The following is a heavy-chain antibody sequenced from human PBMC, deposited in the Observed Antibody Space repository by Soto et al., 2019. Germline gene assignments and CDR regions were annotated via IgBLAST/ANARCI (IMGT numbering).Heavy chain of an antibody. CDR2: IYYNGNT. CDR3: TRAHYYSED. J-gene: IGHJ1*01. D-gene: IGHD3-22*01. Sequence: PSETLSLTCSVSGGSISNHYWSWIRQPPGKGLEWIGYIYYNGNTNYNPSLKSRVTMSVDTSRNQISLKLTTVTAADTAVYYCTRAHYYSEDWGQGTPVTVSS. CDR1: GGSISNHY. V-gene: IGHV4-59*11.